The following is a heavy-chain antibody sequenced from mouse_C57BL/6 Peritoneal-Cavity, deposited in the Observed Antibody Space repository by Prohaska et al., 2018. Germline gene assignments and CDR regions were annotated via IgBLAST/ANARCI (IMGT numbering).Heavy chain of an antibody. CDR2: INSDGNAI. CDR3: MRYGNYWYFDV. J-gene: IGHJ1*03. Sequence: EVQLLETGGGLVQPGGSRGLSCEGSGFTFSGFCMSWFRQTPGKTLEWIGDINSDGNAINYAPCINDRVTIFRDNDKSTLYLQMSNVRSEDTATYFCMRYGNYWYFDVWGTGTTVTVSS. CDR1: GFTFSGFC. V-gene: IGHV11-2*01. D-gene: IGHD2-1*01.